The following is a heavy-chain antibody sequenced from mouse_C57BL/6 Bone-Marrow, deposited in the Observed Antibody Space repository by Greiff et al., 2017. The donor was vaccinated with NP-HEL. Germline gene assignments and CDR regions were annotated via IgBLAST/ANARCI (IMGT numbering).Heavy chain of an antibody. D-gene: IGHD2-2*01. CDR3: ASGDYYAYAGPWYFAV. V-gene: IGHV1-55*01. CDR1: GYTFTSYW. Sequence: QVQLQQPGAELVKPGASVKMSCKASGYTFTSYWITWVKQRPGQGLEWIGDIYPGSGSTNYNEKFKSKATLTVDTSSSTASMQLSSLTSEDSSVYYCASGDYYAYAGPWYFAVWGTGTTVTVSS. J-gene: IGHJ1*03. CDR2: IYPGSGST.